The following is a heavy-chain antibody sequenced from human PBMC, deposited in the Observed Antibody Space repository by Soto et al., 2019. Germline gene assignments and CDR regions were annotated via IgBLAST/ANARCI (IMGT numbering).Heavy chain of an antibody. D-gene: IGHD5-18*01. CDR3: AVLVDTGMRFDY. Sequence: LRLSCAASGFTFGSYAMSWVRQAPGKGLEWVSAISCSGGSTYYADSVKGRFTISRDNSKNTLYLQMNSLRAEDTAVYYCAVLVDTGMRFDYWGQGTLVTVSS. CDR1: GFTFGSYA. V-gene: IGHV3-23*01. CDR2: ISCSGGST. J-gene: IGHJ4*02.